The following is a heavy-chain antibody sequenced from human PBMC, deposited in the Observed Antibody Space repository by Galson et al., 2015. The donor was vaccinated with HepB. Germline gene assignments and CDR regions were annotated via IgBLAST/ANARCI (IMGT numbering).Heavy chain of an antibody. CDR1: GFTFSSYA. J-gene: IGHJ4*02. Sequence: SLRLSCAASGFTFSSYAMHWVRQAPGKGLEWVAVISYDGSNKYYAGSVKGRFTISRDNSKNTLYLQMNSLRAEDTAVYYCADEAYCGGDCYHPGGYWGQGTLVTVSS. CDR3: ADEAYCGGDCYHPGGY. CDR2: ISYDGSNK. D-gene: IGHD2-21*02. V-gene: IGHV3-30*04.